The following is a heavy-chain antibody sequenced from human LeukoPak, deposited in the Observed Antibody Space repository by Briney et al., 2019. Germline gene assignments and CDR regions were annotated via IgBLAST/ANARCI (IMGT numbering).Heavy chain of an antibody. CDR1: GGSFSGYY. CDR2: INHSGST. D-gene: IGHD6-13*01. V-gene: IGHV4-34*01. J-gene: IGHJ6*03. CDR3: ARGGPQYSSSWYLEGYYYYMDV. Sequence: SETLSLTCAVYGGSFSGYYWSWIRQPPGKGLEWIGEINHSGSTNYNPSLKSRVTISVDTSKNQFSLKLSSVTAADTAVYYCARGGPQYSSSWYLEGYYYYMDVWGKGTTVTVSS.